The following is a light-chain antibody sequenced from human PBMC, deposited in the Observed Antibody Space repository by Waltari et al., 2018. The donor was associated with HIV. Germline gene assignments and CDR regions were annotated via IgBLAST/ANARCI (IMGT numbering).Light chain of an antibody. CDR3: CSYGGSTDVV. CDR1: RRGVGSYKL. V-gene: IGLV2-23*01. J-gene: IGLJ2*01. CDR2: EGS. Sequence: QSALTQPASVSGSPGQSITISCTGPRRGVGSYKLVPWYQQHAGKAPKLMIYEGSKRPSGVSNRFSGSKSGNTASLTISGLQAEDEADYYCCSYGGSTDVVFGGGTKLTVL.